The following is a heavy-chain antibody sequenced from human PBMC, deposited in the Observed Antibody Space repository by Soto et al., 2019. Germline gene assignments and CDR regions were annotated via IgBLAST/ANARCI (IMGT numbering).Heavy chain of an antibody. CDR2: MNTNTGNT. CDR3: ARVARFFGGHAGY. V-gene: IGHV1-8*01. Sequence: ASVKVSCKTSGYTFTEFDINWVLRSPGQGLEWMGWMNTNTGNTGYAQKFQGRVTMTRDTSISTAYMELRRLRSEDTAVYYCARVARFFGGHAGYWGQGTLVTVSS. CDR1: GYTFTEFD. D-gene: IGHD3-3*01. J-gene: IGHJ4*02.